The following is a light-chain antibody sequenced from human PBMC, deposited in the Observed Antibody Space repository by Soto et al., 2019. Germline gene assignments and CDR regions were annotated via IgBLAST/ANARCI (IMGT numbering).Light chain of an antibody. J-gene: IGLJ2*01. V-gene: IGLV2-8*01. CDR2: EVT. CDR1: SSDVGAYNY. CDR3: SSHAGTKVV. Sequence: QSALTQPPSASGSPGQSVTISCAGTSSDVGAYNYVSWYQQHPGKAPKLMIYEVTKRPSGVPDRFSDSKSGNTASLTVSGLQVEDEADYYCSSHAGTKVVFGGGTQLTVL.